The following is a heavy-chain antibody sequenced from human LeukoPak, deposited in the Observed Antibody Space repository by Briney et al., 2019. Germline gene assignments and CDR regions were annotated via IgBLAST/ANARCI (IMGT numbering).Heavy chain of an antibody. J-gene: IGHJ4*02. CDR1: GGTFSSYA. D-gene: IGHD2-21*02. V-gene: IGHV1-69*04. Sequence: SVKVSCKASGGTFSSYAISWVRQAPGQGLEWMGRIIPILGITNYAQKFQGRVTITADKSTSTAYMEQSSLRSEDTAVYYCARDRGWLMTAADYWGQGTLVTVSS. CDR3: ARDRGWLMTAADY. CDR2: IIPILGIT.